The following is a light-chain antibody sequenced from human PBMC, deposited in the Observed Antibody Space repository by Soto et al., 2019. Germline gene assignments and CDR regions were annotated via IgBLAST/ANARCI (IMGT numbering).Light chain of an antibody. V-gene: IGKV3-20*01. CDR3: QQYGSSPRIN. J-gene: IGKJ5*01. Sequence: IVMTHSPGTLSLSPLKRAAVSFIGSQSVSSSYLAWYRQKPGQAPRLLIYDASRRATGIPDRFSGSGSGTDFTLTISRLEPEDFAVYYCQQYGSSPRINFGQGTRLEIK. CDR2: DAS. CDR1: QSVSSSY.